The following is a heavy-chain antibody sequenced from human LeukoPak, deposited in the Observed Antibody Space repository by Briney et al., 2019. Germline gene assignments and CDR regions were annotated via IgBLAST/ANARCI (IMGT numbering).Heavy chain of an antibody. CDR1: GFTFSRYA. V-gene: IGHV3-23*01. CDR3: AIMHRYYDGSGYWVQ. J-gene: IGHJ4*02. D-gene: IGHD3-22*01. Sequence: GGSLRLSCAASGFTFSRYAMSGVRQAPGKGLEWVSGISTTGGSTSYADSVKGRFTISRDNPRNTLYMQMNSLRDEDTAVYYCAIMHRYYDGSGYWVQWGQGTLVTVSS. CDR2: ISTTGGST.